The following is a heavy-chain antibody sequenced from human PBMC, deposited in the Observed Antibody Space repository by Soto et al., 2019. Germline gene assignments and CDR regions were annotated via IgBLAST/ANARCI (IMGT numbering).Heavy chain of an antibody. Sequence: SETLSLTCTVSGASISSGDYFWSWIRQSPGKGLQWIGYIYDSATTYYNPSFESRVAISVDTPKSQFSLNVTSVTAADTAVYFCARGRYCLTGRCFPNWFDSWGQGALVTVSS. CDR2: IYDSATT. V-gene: IGHV4-30-4*01. CDR1: GASISSGDYF. J-gene: IGHJ5*01. D-gene: IGHD7-27*01. CDR3: ARGRYCLTGRCFPNWFDS.